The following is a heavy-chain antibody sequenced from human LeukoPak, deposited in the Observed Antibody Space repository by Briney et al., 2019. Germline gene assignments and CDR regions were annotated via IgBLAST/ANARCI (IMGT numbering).Heavy chain of an antibody. J-gene: IGHJ4*02. Sequence: SETLSLTCNVSGGFISSSTYYWGWIRQPPGKGLEWIGRISSRGSTQYNPSLNSRVIMSVDTSRNQFSLRVTSVTAADTAVYYCARVYKAADYWGQGTLVTVSS. CDR2: ISSRGST. D-gene: IGHD5-24*01. CDR3: ARVYKAADY. V-gene: IGHV4-39*07. CDR1: GGFISSSTYY.